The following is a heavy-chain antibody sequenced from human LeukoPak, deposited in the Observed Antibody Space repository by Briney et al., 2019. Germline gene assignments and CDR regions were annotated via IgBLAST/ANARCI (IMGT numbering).Heavy chain of an antibody. J-gene: IGHJ4*02. CDR2: INSDGSST. V-gene: IGHV3-74*01. Sequence: GGSLRLSCAASGFTFSSYWMHWVRQAPGKGLVWVSRINSDGSSTSYADSVKGRFTISRDNAKNTLYLQMNSLRAEDTPVYYCASGPYYYDSSGYYVYWGQGTLVTVSS. D-gene: IGHD3-22*01. CDR1: GFTFSSYW. CDR3: ASGPYYYDSSGYYVY.